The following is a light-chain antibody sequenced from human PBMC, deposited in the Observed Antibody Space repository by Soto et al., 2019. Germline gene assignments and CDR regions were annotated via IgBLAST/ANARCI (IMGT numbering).Light chain of an antibody. CDR1: SSDVGGYNY. Sequence: QSVLTQPASVSGSPGQSITISCTGTSSDVGGYNYVSWYQQYPDKAPKLMIFEVSNRPSGVSDRFSGSKSGNTASLTISGLQAEDEADYYCSSYAGSNTPLYVFGTGTKVTVL. CDR3: SSYAGSNTPLYV. J-gene: IGLJ1*01. CDR2: EVS. V-gene: IGLV2-14*01.